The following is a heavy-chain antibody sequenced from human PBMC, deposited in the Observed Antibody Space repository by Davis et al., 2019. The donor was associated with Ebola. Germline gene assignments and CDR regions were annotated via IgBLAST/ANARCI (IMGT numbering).Heavy chain of an antibody. CDR3: VSAGWDH. Sequence: GGSLRLSCAASGFNFRSYGMHWVRQAPDKGLEWVAVIWYDGSRKYYGDSVKGRFTISRDNSNNLLYLQMNSLRAEDTAVYFCVSAGWDHWGQGTLVTVSS. D-gene: IGHD2-15*01. V-gene: IGHV3-33*01. J-gene: IGHJ4*02. CDR2: IWYDGSRK. CDR1: GFNFRSYG.